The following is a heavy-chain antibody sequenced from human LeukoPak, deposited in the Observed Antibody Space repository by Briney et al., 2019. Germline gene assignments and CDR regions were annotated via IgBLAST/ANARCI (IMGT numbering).Heavy chain of an antibody. CDR1: GFTFDDYA. Sequence: SGGSLRLSCAASGFTFDDYAMHWVRQAPGKGLEWVAGISWNSGSIGFADSVKGRFTISRDNAKNSLYLQMNSLRPEDTALCYCAKVRGYNYGYFDYWGQGTLVTVSS. CDR2: ISWNSGSI. D-gene: IGHD5-18*01. J-gene: IGHJ4*02. V-gene: IGHV3-9*01. CDR3: AKVRGYNYGYFDY.